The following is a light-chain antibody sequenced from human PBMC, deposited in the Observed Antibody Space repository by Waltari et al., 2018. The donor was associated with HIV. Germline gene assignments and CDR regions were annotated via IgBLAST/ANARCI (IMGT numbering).Light chain of an antibody. CDR3: ATWDDNLNGRL. V-gene: IGLV1-36*01. J-gene: IGLJ3*02. CDR2: YNS. Sequence: QSVLTQPPSVSGGPGQRVTISCSGTSSNIEKNPVSWYQVLPGKAPKLLIFYNSLLTSGVSDRFSGSKSGTSATLAISALESEDEAAYFCATWDDNLNGRLFGGGTKLTVL. CDR1: SSNIEKNP.